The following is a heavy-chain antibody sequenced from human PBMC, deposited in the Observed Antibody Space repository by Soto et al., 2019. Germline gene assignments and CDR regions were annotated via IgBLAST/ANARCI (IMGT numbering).Heavy chain of an antibody. J-gene: IGHJ6*02. Sequence: SQTLSLTCAISGDSVSSNSAAWNWIRQSPSRGLEWLGRTYYRSKWYNDYAVSVKSRITINPDTSKNQFSLQPNSVTPEDTAVYYCARDGIAAADTYYYYGMDVWGQGTTVTV. CDR3: ARDGIAAADTYYYYGMDV. CDR2: TYYRSKWYN. CDR1: GDSVSSNSAA. D-gene: IGHD6-13*01. V-gene: IGHV6-1*01.